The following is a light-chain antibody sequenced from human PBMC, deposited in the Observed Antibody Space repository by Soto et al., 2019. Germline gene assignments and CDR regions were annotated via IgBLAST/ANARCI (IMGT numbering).Light chain of an antibody. CDR3: LQDYDYPRT. CDR2: AAS. CDR1: QGIRDE. V-gene: IGKV1-6*01. J-gene: IGKJ1*01. Sequence: AIQLTQSPSSLSASVGDRVTITCRASQGIRDELGWYQQKAGKAPNLLISAASRLQSGVPSRFSGRGSGTDFPLTISSLQPEDFATYYCLQDYDYPRTFGQGTKVDSK.